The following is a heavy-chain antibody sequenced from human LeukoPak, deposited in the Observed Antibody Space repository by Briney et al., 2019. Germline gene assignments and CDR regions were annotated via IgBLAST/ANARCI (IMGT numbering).Heavy chain of an antibody. V-gene: IGHV1-69*05. J-gene: IGHJ4*02. CDR3: ARVPVVTRGVGFDY. CDR2: IIPIFGTA. D-gene: IGHD2-21*02. CDR1: GGTFSSYA. Sequence: GASVKVSCKASGGTFSSYAISWVRQAPGQGLEWMGGIIPIFGTANYAQKFQGRVTITTDESTSTAYMELSSLRSEDTAVYYCARVPVVTRGVGFDYWGQGTLVTVSS.